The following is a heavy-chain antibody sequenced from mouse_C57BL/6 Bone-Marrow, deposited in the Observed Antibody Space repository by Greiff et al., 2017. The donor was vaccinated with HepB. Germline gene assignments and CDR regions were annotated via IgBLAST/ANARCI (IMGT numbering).Heavy chain of an antibody. J-gene: IGHJ3*01. CDR3: ARNELRLFAY. Sequence: EVQLQQSGGGLVKPGGSLKLSCAASGFTFSDYGMHWVRQAPEKGLEWVAYISSGSSTIYYADTVKGRFTISRDNAKNTLFLQMTSLRSEDTAMYYCARNELRLFAYWGQGTLVTVSA. CDR1: GFTFSDYG. CDR2: ISSGSSTI. V-gene: IGHV5-17*01. D-gene: IGHD3-2*02.